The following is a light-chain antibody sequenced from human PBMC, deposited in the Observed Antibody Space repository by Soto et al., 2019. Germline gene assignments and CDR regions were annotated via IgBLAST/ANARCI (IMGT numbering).Light chain of an antibody. CDR1: QSVSRY. Sequence: EIVLTQSPATLSLSPGERATLSCRASQSVSRYVAWYQQKPGQAPRLLIFDASTRATGIPARFSGSGSGTDFTLTISSLEPEDFAVYYCQQRRTWPYTFVQGTKVDIK. V-gene: IGKV3-11*01. CDR3: QQRRTWPYT. CDR2: DAS. J-gene: IGKJ2*01.